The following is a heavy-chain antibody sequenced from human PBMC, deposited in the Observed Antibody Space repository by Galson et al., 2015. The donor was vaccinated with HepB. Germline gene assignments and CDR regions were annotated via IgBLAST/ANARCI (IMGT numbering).Heavy chain of an antibody. V-gene: IGHV3-48*01. CDR1: GFTFSSYS. CDR3: ARDHYYDFWSGPSARHLDY. J-gene: IGHJ4*02. D-gene: IGHD3-3*01. Sequence: SLRLSCAASGFTFSSYSMNWVRQAPGKGLEWVSYISSSSSTIYYADSVKGRFTISRDNAKNSLYLQMNSLRAEDTAVYYCARDHYYDFWSGPSARHLDYWGQGTLVTVSS. CDR2: ISSSSSTI.